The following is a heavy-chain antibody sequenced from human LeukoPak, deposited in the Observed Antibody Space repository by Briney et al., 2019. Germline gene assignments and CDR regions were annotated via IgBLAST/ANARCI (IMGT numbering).Heavy chain of an antibody. J-gene: IGHJ4*02. CDR1: GGTFSSYA. CDR3: ARGPRSSSWYLFFYYFDY. Sequence: SVKVSCKASGGTFSSYAISWVRQAPGQGLEWMGGIIPIFGTTNYAQKFQGRVTITADESTSTAYMELYSLRSEDTAVYYCARGPRSSSWYLFFYYFDYWGQGTLVTVSS. V-gene: IGHV1-69*13. CDR2: IIPIFGTT. D-gene: IGHD6-13*01.